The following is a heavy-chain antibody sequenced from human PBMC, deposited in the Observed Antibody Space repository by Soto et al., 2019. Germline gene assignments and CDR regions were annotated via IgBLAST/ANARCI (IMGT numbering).Heavy chain of an antibody. CDR1: GGSISSGGDY. CDR2: VYYSGST. Sequence: SETLSLTCTVSGGSISSGGDYWSWIRQHPGKGLEWIGYVYYSGSTNYNPSLKRRVTLSADSSRGQFSLRLNSVTAADTAVYYCARTVLGPDLLADSFVDYYYYMDVWGQGTTVTVSS. D-gene: IGHD3-9*01. CDR3: ARTVLGPDLLADSFVDYYYYMDV. J-gene: IGHJ6*03. V-gene: IGHV4-61*08.